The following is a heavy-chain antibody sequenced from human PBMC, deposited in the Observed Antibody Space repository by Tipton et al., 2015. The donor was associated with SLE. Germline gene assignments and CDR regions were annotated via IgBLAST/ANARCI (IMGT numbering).Heavy chain of an antibody. CDR3: ARVKEQQLAGPFDY. CDR2: ISSSGSTI. D-gene: IGHD6-13*01. CDR1: GFTFSSYE. V-gene: IGHV3-48*03. Sequence: GSLRLSCAASGFTFSSYEMNWVRQAPGKGLEWVSYISSSGSTIYYADSVKGRFTISRDNAKNSLYLQMNSLRAEDTAVYYCARVKEQQLAGPFDYWGQGTLVTVSS. J-gene: IGHJ4*02.